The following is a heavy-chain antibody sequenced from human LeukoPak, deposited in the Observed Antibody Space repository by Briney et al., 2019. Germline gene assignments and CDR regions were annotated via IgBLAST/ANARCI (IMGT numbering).Heavy chain of an antibody. CDR1: GGSFSGYY. D-gene: IGHD6-13*01. CDR3: ARRPSWYKYFDY. J-gene: IGHJ4*02. Sequence: KTSETLSLTCAVYGGSFSGYYWSWIRQPPGKGLEWIGEINHSGSTNYNPSLKSRVTISVDTSKNQFSLKLSSVTAADTAVYYCARRPSWYKYFDYWGQGTLVTVSS. CDR2: INHSGST. V-gene: IGHV4-34*01.